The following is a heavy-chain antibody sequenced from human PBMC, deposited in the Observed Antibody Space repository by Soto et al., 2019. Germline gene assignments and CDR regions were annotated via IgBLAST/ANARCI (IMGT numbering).Heavy chain of an antibody. J-gene: IGHJ4*02. V-gene: IGHV3-9*01. D-gene: IGHD3-3*01. CDR2: ISWSSGTI. CDR3: AKDMSITIFGVVIF. CDR1: GFTFAEYA. Sequence: GGSLRLSCAASGFTFAEYAMHWVRQAPGKGLEWVSGISWSSGTIGYADSVKGRFTVSRDNSKNTLYLQMNSLRAEDTAVYYCAKDMSITIFGVVIFWGQGTLVTVSS.